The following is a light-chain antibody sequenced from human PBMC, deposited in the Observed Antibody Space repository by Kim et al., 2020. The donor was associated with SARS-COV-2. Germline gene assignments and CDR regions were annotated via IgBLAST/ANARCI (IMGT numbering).Light chain of an antibody. V-gene: IGKV3-20*01. Sequence: EIVLTQSPGTLSLSPGQRATLSCRASKSVTSSYLAWYQQKPGQAPRLLMYGISSRATGIPDRFSGSGSGTDFILTISRLEPEDFAVYYCQEYGSSRTFGQGTKVDIK. J-gene: IGKJ1*01. CDR3: QEYGSSRT. CDR2: GIS. CDR1: KSVTSSY.